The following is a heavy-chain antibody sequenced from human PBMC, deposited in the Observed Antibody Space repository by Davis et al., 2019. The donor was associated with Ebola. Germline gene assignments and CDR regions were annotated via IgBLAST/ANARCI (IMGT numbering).Heavy chain of an antibody. Sequence: GGSLRLSCAASTVTFGVDAMSWVRQAPGKGLEWVAIISYDGVTKDYADSVRGRFIISRDNSKKTVYLQMNSLTTEDTAVYYCARDPKVTRGNYRYTPVDHWGQGTLVIVSS. D-gene: IGHD3-16*02. CDR1: TVTFGVDA. CDR2: ISYDGVTK. CDR3: ARDPKVTRGNYRYTPVDH. J-gene: IGHJ4*02. V-gene: IGHV3-30-3*01.